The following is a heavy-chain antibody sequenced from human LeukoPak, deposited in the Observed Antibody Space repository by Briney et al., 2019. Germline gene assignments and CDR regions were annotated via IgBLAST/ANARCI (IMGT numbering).Heavy chain of an antibody. CDR3: ARMGVRTLLTDIVVGPTADDYLDS. CDR2: IIPILGIA. CDR1: GGTFSSYA. V-gene: IGHV1-69*04. Sequence: GSSVKVSCKASGGTFSSYAISWVRQAPGQGLEWMGRIIPILGIANYAQKFQGRVTITADKSTSTAYMELSSLRPEDTAVYYCARMGVRTLLTDIVVGPTADDYLDSWGQGTLVTVSS. D-gene: IGHD2-2*01. J-gene: IGHJ4*02.